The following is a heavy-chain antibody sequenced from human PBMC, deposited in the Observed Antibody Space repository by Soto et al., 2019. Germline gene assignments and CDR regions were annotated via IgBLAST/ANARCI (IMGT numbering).Heavy chain of an antibody. CDR1: GSIFTNYD. Sequence: GRYLIVSCAASGSIFTNYDMNWVRQATWKGLEWGSSIFSSGSYLYYDDSVKGRFTVSRDNAKNSLYLQMNSLGAEDQALYYCAAYGSSSSCYGRDYWGQGTLVTVSS. CDR2: IFSSGSYL. V-gene: IGHV3-21*06. J-gene: IGHJ4*02. D-gene: IGHD2-2*01. CDR3: AAYGSSSSCYGRDY.